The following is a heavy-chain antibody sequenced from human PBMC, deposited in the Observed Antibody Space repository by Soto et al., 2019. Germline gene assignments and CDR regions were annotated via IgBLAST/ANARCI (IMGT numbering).Heavy chain of an antibody. J-gene: IGHJ6*02. CDR3: ARRGSHTDTLYGMDV. CDR1: GYSFAKFC. D-gene: IGHD5-18*01. Sequence: EVQLVQSGAEVKKPGESLKISCKGSGYSFAKFCIGWVRQLPGKGLEWMGIIYLRDSDTRYSPSFKGQVTISGDKSISTAYLQWSSLKTSDTATYYCARRGSHTDTLYGMDVWGQGTTVTVSS. V-gene: IGHV5-51*03. CDR2: IYLRDSDT.